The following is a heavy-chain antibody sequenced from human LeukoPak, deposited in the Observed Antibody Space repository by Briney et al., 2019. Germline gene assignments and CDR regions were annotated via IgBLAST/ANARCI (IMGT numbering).Heavy chain of an antibody. J-gene: IGHJ4*02. CDR2: TYYSGST. Sequence: SETLSLTCTVSGGSISSYYWSWIRQPPGKGLEWIGYTYYSGSTNYNPSLKSRVTISVDTSKNQFSLKLSSVTAADTAVYYCARDVRALYYFDYWGQGTLVTVSS. CDR3: ARDVRALYYFDY. V-gene: IGHV4-59*01. CDR1: GGSISSYY.